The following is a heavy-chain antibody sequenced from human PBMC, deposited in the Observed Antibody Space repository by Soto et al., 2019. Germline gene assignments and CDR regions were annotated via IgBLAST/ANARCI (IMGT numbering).Heavy chain of an antibody. J-gene: IGHJ4*02. Sequence: GGSLRLSCAASAFTFNNYAMSWVRQAPGKGLEWVSGIGGSGRTTYYADSVKGRFTISRDNSNNTLFLQMNSLRAEDTAVYYCAKSRYSDSSGDFYDYWGQGTLVTV. CDR1: AFTFNNYA. CDR3: AKSRYSDSSGDFYDY. D-gene: IGHD3-22*01. CDR2: IGGSGRTT. V-gene: IGHV3-23*01.